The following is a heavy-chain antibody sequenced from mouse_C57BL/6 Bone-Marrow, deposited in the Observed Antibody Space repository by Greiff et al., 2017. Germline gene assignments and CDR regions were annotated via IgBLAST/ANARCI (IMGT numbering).Heavy chain of an antibody. V-gene: IGHV3-6*01. CDR2: ISYDGSN. D-gene: IGHD4-1*01. CDR3: ARRGGGTRFAY. Sequence: EVKLVESGPGLVKPSQSLSLTCSVTGYSITSGYYWNWIRQFPGNKLEWMGYISYDGSNNYNPSLKNRISITRDTSKNQFFLKLNSVTTEDTATYYCARRGGGTRFAYWGQGTLVTVSA. CDR1: GYSITSGYY. J-gene: IGHJ3*01.